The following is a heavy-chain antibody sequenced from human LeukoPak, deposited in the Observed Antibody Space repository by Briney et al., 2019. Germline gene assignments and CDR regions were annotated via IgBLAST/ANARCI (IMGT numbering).Heavy chain of an antibody. CDR2: ISAYNGNT. D-gene: IGHD3-10*01. Sequence: ASVKVSCKASGYTFSNYGISWVRQAPGQGLEWMGWISAYNGNTNYAQKFQGRVTMTRNTSISTAYMELSSLRSEDTAVYYCARSTMVRGRNWFDPWGQGTLVTVSS. CDR1: GYTFSNYG. CDR3: ARSTMVRGRNWFDP. V-gene: IGHV1-18*01. J-gene: IGHJ5*02.